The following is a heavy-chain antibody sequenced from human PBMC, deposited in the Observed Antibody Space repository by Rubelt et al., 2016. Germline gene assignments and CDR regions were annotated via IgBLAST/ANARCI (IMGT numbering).Heavy chain of an antibody. Sequence: GKGLVWVSRIKGDGSWTSYADSVKGRFTISRDNAKNSLYLQMNSLRAEDTAVYYCARYCSGGGCYRVSGDPWGQGTLVTVSS. V-gene: IGHV3-74*01. J-gene: IGHJ5*02. CDR2: IKGDGSWT. D-gene: IGHD2-15*01. CDR3: ARYCSGGGCYRVSGDP.